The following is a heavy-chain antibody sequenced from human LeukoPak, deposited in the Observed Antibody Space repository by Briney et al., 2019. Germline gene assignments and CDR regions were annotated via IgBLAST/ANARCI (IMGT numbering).Heavy chain of an antibody. CDR3: ATDYYVSGSYYRLFY. CDR2: INSDGGTT. V-gene: IGHV3-9*01. D-gene: IGHD3-10*01. Sequence: GRSLRLSCAASGFTFDDYAMHWVRQGPGRGLEWVSGINSDGGTTTYADSVKGRFTISRDNAKNTLYLQMNNLRAEDTAIYYCATDYYVSGSYYRLFYWGQGTLVTVSS. J-gene: IGHJ4*02. CDR1: GFTFDDYA.